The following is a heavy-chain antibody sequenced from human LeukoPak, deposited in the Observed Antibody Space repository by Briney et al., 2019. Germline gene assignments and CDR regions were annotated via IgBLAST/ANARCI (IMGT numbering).Heavy chain of an antibody. Sequence: SETLSLTCTVSGGSMRSYYWSWIRQPPGKGLEWIGYIYYSGSTNYNPSLKSRVTISVDTSKNQFSLKLSSVTAADTAVYYCARGITIFGVVTYFDYWGQGTLVTVSS. CDR3: ARGITIFGVVTYFDY. CDR2: IYYSGST. V-gene: IGHV4-59*08. J-gene: IGHJ4*02. D-gene: IGHD3-3*01. CDR1: GGSMRSYY.